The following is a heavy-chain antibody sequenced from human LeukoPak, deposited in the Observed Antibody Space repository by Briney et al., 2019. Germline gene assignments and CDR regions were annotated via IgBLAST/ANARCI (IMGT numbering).Heavy chain of an antibody. CDR2: INTNTGNP. Sequence: GASVKVSRKASGYTFTSYAMNWVRQAPGQGLEWMGWINTNTGNPTYAQGFTGRFVFSLDTSVSTAYLQISSLKAEDTAVYYCARDHANYGYYYYYYMDVWGKGTTVTVSS. D-gene: IGHD3-16*01. V-gene: IGHV7-4-1*02. J-gene: IGHJ6*03. CDR1: GYTFTSYA. CDR3: ARDHANYGYYYYYYMDV.